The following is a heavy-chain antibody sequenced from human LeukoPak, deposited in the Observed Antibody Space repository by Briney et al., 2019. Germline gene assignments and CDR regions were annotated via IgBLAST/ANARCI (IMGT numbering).Heavy chain of an antibody. CDR3: ARRRYYDTNGYYFNFFDY. V-gene: IGHV5-51*01. J-gene: IGHJ4*02. CDR1: GYSFTSYW. Sequence: GESLKISCQGSGYSFTSYWIGWVRQMPGKGLEWMGIIYPGDSDTRYSPSFQGQVTISVDKSISTAYLQWSSLKASDTAMYYCARRRYYDTNGYYFNFFDYWGQGSLVTVSS. CDR2: IYPGDSDT. D-gene: IGHD3-22*01.